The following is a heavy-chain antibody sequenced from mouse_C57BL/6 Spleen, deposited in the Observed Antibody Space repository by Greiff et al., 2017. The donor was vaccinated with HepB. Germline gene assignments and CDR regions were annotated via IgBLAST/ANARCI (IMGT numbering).Heavy chain of an antibody. CDR3: ARDYYGSRGGSMDY. J-gene: IGHJ4*01. Sequence: VQLQQSGAELVMPGASVKLSCKASGYTFTSYWMHWVKQRPGQGLEWIGEIDPSDSYTNYNQKFKGKSTLTVDKSSSTAYMQLSSLTSEDSAVYYCARDYYGSRGGSMDYWGQGTSVTVSS. CDR1: GYTFTSYW. CDR2: IDPSDSYT. V-gene: IGHV1-69*01. D-gene: IGHD1-1*01.